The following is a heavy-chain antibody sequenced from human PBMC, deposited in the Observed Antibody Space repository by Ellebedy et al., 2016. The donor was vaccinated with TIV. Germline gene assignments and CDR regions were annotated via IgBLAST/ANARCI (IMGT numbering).Heavy chain of an antibody. Sequence: GESLKISXAGSGFRFRSFGMHWVRQSPAKGLEWVALIAYDESNKYYSDSVRGRFTISRDNSKNTLYLQMNDLRPEDTAVYYCGKDGEADSLAYPTPDIWGQGTLVTVSS. D-gene: IGHD3-16*01. V-gene: IGHV3-30*18. CDR3: GKDGEADSLAYPTPDI. J-gene: IGHJ4*02. CDR1: GFRFRSFG. CDR2: IAYDESNK.